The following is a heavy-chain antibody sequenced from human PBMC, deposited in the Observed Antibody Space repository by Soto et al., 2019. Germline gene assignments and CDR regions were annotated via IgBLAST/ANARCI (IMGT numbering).Heavy chain of an antibody. CDR2: ISGSGGST. CDR3: AKGLDYGYTKTRVEYFQH. D-gene: IGHD4-17*01. Sequence: EVQLLESGGGLVQPGGSLRLSCAASGFTFSSYAMSWVRQAPGKGLEWVSAISGSGGSTYYADSVKGRFTISRDNSKNTLKLQMNSLRAEDTAVYYCAKGLDYGYTKTRVEYFQHWGQGTLVTVSS. J-gene: IGHJ1*01. V-gene: IGHV3-23*01. CDR1: GFTFSSYA.